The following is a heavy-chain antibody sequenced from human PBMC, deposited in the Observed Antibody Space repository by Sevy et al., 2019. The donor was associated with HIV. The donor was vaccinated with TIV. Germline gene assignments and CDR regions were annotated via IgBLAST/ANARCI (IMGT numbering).Heavy chain of an antibody. J-gene: IGHJ4*02. CDR3: ARSFNPYDGSDYQMGFDY. D-gene: IGHD3-22*01. CDR1: GGSFSGYY. Sequence: SETLSLTCTVSGGSFSGYYWSWIRQPPGKGLEWIGYIYDSGRTTYNPSLKSRVTISVDTSKNQFSLNLNSVTAADTAVDYCARSFNPYDGSDYQMGFDYWGQGTLVTVSS. CDR2: IYDSGRT. V-gene: IGHV4-59*01.